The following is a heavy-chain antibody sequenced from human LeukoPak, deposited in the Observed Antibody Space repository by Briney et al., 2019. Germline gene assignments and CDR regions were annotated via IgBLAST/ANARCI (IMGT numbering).Heavy chain of an antibody. CDR2: IRYDGSNK. CDR1: GFTFSPYN. Sequence: GGSLRLSCAASGFTFSPYNMNWVRQAPGKGLEWVAFIRYDGSNKYYADSVKGRFTISRDNAKNSLYLQMNSLRAEDTAVYYCARAITMVRGVIITGFDYWGQGTLVTVSS. J-gene: IGHJ4*02. D-gene: IGHD3-10*01. V-gene: IGHV3-30*02. CDR3: ARAITMVRGVIITGFDY.